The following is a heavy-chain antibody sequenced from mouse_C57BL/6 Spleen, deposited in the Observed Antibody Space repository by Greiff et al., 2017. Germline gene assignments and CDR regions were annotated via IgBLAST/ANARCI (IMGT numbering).Heavy chain of an antibody. CDR2: SNPNNGTT. CDR1: GYSFTDYN. V-gene: IGHV1-39*01. Sequence: EVQLQQSGPELVKPGASVKISCKASGYSFTDYNMNWVKQSNGKSLEWIGVSNPNNGTTSYNQKFKGKATLTVDQSSSTAYMQLNSLTSEDSAVYYCARGEMVNYYAMDYWGQGTSVTVSS. D-gene: IGHD2-3*01. J-gene: IGHJ4*01. CDR3: ARGEMVNYYAMDY.